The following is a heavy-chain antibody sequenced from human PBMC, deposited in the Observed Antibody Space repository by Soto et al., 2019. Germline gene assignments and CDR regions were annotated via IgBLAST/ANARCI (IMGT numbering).Heavy chain of an antibody. CDR2: IYYSGST. J-gene: IGHJ1*01. CDR3: ARGLALGTIAVAGTGQH. Sequence: PSETLSLTCTVSGGSISSYYWSWIRQPPGKGLEWIGYIYYSGSTNYNPSLKSRVTISVDTSKNQFSLKLSSVTAADTAVYYCARGLALGTIAVAGTGQHWGQGTLVTVSS. CDR1: GGSISSYY. D-gene: IGHD6-19*01. V-gene: IGHV4-59*08.